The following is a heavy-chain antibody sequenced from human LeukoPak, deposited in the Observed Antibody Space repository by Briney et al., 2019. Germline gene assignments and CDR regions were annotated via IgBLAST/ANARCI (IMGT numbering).Heavy chain of an antibody. CDR1: GYTFTSYG. V-gene: IGHV1-69*13. CDR3: ASPRNRIAAAYYYYGMDV. Sequence: SVKVSCKAFGYTFTSYGISWVRQAPGQGLEWMGGIIPIFGTANYAQKFQGRVTITADESTSTAYMELSSLRSEDTAVYYCASPRNRIAAAYYYYGMDVWGQGTTVTVSS. D-gene: IGHD6-13*01. CDR2: IIPIFGTA. J-gene: IGHJ6*02.